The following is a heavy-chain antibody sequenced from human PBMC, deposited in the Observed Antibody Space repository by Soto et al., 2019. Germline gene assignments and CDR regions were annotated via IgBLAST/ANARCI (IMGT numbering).Heavy chain of an antibody. CDR2: ISGSGGST. V-gene: IGHV3-23*01. Sequence: EVQLLESGGGLVQPGGSLRLSCAASGFTFSSYAMSWVRQAPGKGLEWVSAISGSGGSTYYADSVKGRFTISRDNSKNTLYLQMNSLRAEDTAVYYCEKGSSPGRSTNWFDPWGQGTLVTVSS. CDR1: GFTFSSYA. CDR3: EKGSSPGRSTNWFDP. J-gene: IGHJ5*02. D-gene: IGHD6-6*01.